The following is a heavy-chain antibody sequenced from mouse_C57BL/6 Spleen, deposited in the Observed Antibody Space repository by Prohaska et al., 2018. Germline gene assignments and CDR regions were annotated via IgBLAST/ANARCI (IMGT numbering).Heavy chain of an antibody. V-gene: IGHV1-19*01. J-gene: IGHJ3*01. CDR2: INPYNGGT. CDR3: ARGEGLYGNYLFAY. D-gene: IGHD2-1*01. Sequence: QSHGKSLEWIGVINPYNGGTSYNQKFKGKATLTVDKSSSTAYMELNSLTSEDSAVYYCARGEGLYGNYLFAYWGQGTLVTVSA.